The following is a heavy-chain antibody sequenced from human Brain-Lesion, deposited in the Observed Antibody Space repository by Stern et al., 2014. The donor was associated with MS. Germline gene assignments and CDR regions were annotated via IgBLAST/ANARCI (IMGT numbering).Heavy chain of an antibody. CDR1: GGTFRRYT. CDR3: TTSPYGLDA. Sequence: VQLVESGAELKKPGSSVKVSCKASGGTFRRYTVSWVRQAPGQGLEWMGKIIPILGVTNYAPKFQGRVTITADKFTGTAYMEVTSLRSEDTAIYYCTTSPYGLDAWGQGTTVTVSS. J-gene: IGHJ6*02. D-gene: IGHD1-14*01. V-gene: IGHV1-69*02. CDR2: IIPILGVT.